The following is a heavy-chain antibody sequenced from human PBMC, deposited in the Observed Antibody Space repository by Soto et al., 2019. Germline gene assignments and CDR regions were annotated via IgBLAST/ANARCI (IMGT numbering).Heavy chain of an antibody. J-gene: IGHJ4*02. V-gene: IGHV3-74*01. CDR1: GFTLSSDW. D-gene: IGHD4-4*01. Sequence: EVQLVESGGGLVQPGGSLRLSCAASGFTLSSDWMHWVRQAPGRELMWVSRISSDGTDVLHADSVKGRFTISRDNARNTVYLLMNSLRAEDTAVYFCARVQTVPCPSTLDSWGQGTLVAGPS. CDR2: ISSDGTDV. CDR3: ARVQTVPCPSTLDS.